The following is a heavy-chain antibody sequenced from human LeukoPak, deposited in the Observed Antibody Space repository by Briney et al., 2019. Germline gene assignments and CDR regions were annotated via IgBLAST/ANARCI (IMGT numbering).Heavy chain of an antibody. D-gene: IGHD2-2*01. V-gene: IGHV4-4*07. CDR2: IYTSGST. CDR1: GGSISSYY. Sequence: PSETLSLTCTVSGGSISSYYWSWIQQPAGKGLEWIGRIYTSGSTNYNPSLKSRVTMSVDTSKNQFSLKLSSVTAADTAVYYCARALGYCSSTSCYDCFDYWGQGTLVTVSS. CDR3: ARALGYCSSTSCYDCFDY. J-gene: IGHJ4*02.